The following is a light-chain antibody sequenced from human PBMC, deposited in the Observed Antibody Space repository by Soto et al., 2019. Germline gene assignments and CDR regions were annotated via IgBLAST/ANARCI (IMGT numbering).Light chain of an antibody. CDR2: GAS. CDR1: QSVSSN. Sequence: EIVMTQSPATLSVSPGERATLSCRASQSVSSNLAWYQQRPGQAPRLLIYGASTRATGIPARFSGSRSGTEFTLSISSLQSEDFAVYHCQQYENWPLTFGGGTKVEIK. V-gene: IGKV3-15*01. J-gene: IGKJ4*01. CDR3: QQYENWPLT.